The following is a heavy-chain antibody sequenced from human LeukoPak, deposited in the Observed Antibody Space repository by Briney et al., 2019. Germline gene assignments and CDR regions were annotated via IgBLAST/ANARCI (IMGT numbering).Heavy chain of an antibody. CDR1: GFTFSSYA. CDR3: ASLYSSSWSFDY. J-gene: IGHJ4*02. CDR2: ISGSGGST. V-gene: IGHV3-23*01. Sequence: PGESLRLSCEASGFTFSSYAMSWVRQAPGKGLEWVSAISGSGGSTYYADSVKGRFTISRDNSKNTLYLQMNSLRAEDTAVYYCASLYSSSWSFDYWGQGTLVTVSS. D-gene: IGHD6-13*01.